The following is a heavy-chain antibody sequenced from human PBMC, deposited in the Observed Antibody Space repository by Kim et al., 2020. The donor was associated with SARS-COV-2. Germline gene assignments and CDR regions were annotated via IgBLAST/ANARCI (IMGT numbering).Heavy chain of an antibody. CDR1: GGSISSGGYY. CDR3: ARGQGFDFWSGYHFDY. Sequence: SETLSLTCTVSGGSISSGGYYWSWIRQHPGKGLEWIGYIYYSGSTYYNPSLKSRVTISVDTSKNQFSLKLSSVTAADTAVYYCARGQGFDFWSGYHFDYWGQGTLVTVSS. D-gene: IGHD3-3*01. J-gene: IGHJ4*02. CDR2: IYYSGST. V-gene: IGHV4-31*03.